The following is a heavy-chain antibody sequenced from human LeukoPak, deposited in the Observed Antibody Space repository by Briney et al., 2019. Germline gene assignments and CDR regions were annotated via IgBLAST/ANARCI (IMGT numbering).Heavy chain of an antibody. Sequence: GGSLRLSCAASGFTFDDYAMHWVRQAPGKGLEWVSGISWNSGSIGYADSVKGRFTISRDNAKNSLYLQMNSLRAEDTALYYCAKDIVVWFGEFTFDYWGQGTLVTVSS. J-gene: IGHJ4*02. CDR3: AKDIVVWFGEFTFDY. D-gene: IGHD3-10*01. CDR2: ISWNSGSI. CDR1: GFTFDDYA. V-gene: IGHV3-9*01.